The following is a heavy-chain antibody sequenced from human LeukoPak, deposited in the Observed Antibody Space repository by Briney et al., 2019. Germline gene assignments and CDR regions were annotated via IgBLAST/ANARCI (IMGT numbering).Heavy chain of an antibody. D-gene: IGHD3-3*01. J-gene: IGHJ3*02. V-gene: IGHV4-61*01. CDR2: IYYSGST. Sequence: PSETLSLTCTVSGYSISSGYYWSWIRQPPGKGLEWIGYIYYSGSTNYNPSLKSRVTISVDTSKNQFSLKLSSVTAADTAVYYCARGAAGLRFLEWFTGAFDIWGQGTMVTVSS. CDR3: ARGAAGLRFLEWFTGAFDI. CDR1: GYSISSGYY.